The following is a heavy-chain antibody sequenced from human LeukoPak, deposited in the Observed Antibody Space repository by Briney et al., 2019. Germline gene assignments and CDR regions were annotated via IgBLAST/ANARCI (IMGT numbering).Heavy chain of an antibody. Sequence: HEASVKVSCKASGYTFTGYYMHWVRQAPGQGLEWMGWINPNSGGTNYAQKFQGRVTMTRDTSISTAYMELSRLRSDDTAVYYCARVVAALPNPPMGLVYWGQGTLVTVSS. V-gene: IGHV1-2*02. CDR2: INPNSGGT. D-gene: IGHD1-26*01. J-gene: IGHJ4*02. CDR1: GYTFTGYY. CDR3: ARVVAALPNPPMGLVY.